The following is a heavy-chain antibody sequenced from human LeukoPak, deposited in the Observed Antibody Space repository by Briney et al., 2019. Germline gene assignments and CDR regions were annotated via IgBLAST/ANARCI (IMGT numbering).Heavy chain of an antibody. J-gene: IGHJ4*02. CDR3: ARRYSDSQIDY. CDR2: IYPGDSDT. CDR1: GYSFTSYW. V-gene: IGHV5-51*01. Sequence: GESLKISCKGSGYSFTSYWIAWVRQMPGKCLEWMGIIYPGDSDTRYSPSFQGQVTISADKSIGTAYMQWSSLKASDTAMYYCARRYSDSQIDYWGQGTLVTVSS. D-gene: IGHD4-11*01.